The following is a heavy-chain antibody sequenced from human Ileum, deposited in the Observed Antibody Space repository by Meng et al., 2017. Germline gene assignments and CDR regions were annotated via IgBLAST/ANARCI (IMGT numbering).Heavy chain of an antibody. Sequence: QVQLQEWGPGLVKPSQTLSLTCSVSGGSFSSDNYYWTWIRQTPGKGLEWIGLTYYNGSPFYNPSLRSRVTISVDTSKDQFSLKLTSVTAADTAVYYCARERRHYYGSGSFDYWGQGILVTVSS. D-gene: IGHD3-10*01. J-gene: IGHJ4*02. CDR1: GGSFSSDNYY. V-gene: IGHV4-30-4*01. CDR3: ARERRHYYGSGSFDY. CDR2: TYYNGSP.